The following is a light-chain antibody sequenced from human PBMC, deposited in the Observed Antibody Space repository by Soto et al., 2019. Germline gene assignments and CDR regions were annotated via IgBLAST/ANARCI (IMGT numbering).Light chain of an antibody. CDR3: CSYAGSRV. CDR2: EVS. CDR1: SSDVGSYNL. J-gene: IGLJ3*02. Sequence: QSVLTQPASVSGSPGQSITISCTGTSSDVGSYNLVSWYQQHPGKAPKLMIYEVSKRPSGVSNCFSGSKSGNTASLTISGLQAEDEADYYCCSYAGSRVFGGGTKLTVL. V-gene: IGLV2-23*02.